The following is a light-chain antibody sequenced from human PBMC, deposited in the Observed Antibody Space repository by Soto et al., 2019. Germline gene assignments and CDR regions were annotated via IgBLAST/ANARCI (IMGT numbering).Light chain of an antibody. J-gene: IGKJ2*01. CDR3: QQHRNSPGYT. Sequence: EIVLTQSPATLSLSPGERATLSCRASQSVSSYLAWYQQKHGQAPRLLIYDASNRATGIPARFSGSGSGTDFTLTISSLEPEDFAVYYCQQHRNSPGYTFGQGNKLEIK. CDR2: DAS. V-gene: IGKV3-11*01. CDR1: QSVSSY.